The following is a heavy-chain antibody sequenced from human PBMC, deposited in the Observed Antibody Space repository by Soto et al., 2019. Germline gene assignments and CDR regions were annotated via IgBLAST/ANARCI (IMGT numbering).Heavy chain of an antibody. Sequence: ASVKVSCKASGYTFTSYGISWVRQAPGQGLEWMGWINSKSGGTNYAQNFQGWVTMTRDTSISTAYMELSRLRSDDTAVYYCARDLANGMDVWGQGTTVTVSS. CDR3: ARDLANGMDV. V-gene: IGHV1-2*04. CDR1: GYTFTSYG. J-gene: IGHJ6*02. CDR2: INSKSGGT.